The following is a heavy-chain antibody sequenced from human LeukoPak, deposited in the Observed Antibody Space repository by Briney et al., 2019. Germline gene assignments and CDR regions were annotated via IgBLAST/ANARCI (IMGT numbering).Heavy chain of an antibody. CDR2: ISSSGSTI. D-gene: IGHD6-13*01. CDR1: GFTFSDYY. CDR3: ARGPSCRQQLVRYYYGMDV. V-gene: IGHV3-11*04. J-gene: IGHJ6*04. Sequence: GGSLRLSCAASGFTFSDYYMSWIRQAPGKGLQWVSYISSSGSTIYYADSVKGRFTISRDNAKNSLYLQMNSLRAEDTAVYYCARGPSCRQQLVRYYYGMDVWGKGTTVTVSS.